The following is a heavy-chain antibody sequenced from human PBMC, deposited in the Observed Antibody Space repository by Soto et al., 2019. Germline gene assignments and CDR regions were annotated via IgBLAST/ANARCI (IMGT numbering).Heavy chain of an antibody. V-gene: IGHV3-23*01. CDR2: ISGSGGST. D-gene: IGHD2-15*01. Sequence: GGSMRLSCAASGFTFSSYARSWVRQAPGKGLEWVSAISGSGGSTYYADSVKGRFTISRDNSKNTLYLQVNSLRAEDTAVYYCAKDSLGGIVVVVAADAGAFDIWGQGTMVTVSS. CDR3: AKDSLGGIVVVVAADAGAFDI. CDR1: GFTFSSYA. J-gene: IGHJ3*02.